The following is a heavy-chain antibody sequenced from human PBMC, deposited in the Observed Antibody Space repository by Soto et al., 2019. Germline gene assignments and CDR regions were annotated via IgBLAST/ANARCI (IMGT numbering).Heavy chain of an antibody. Sequence: QVQLVQSGAEVKKPGASVKVSCKASGYTFTSYAMHWVRQAPGQRLEWMGWINAGNGNTKYSQKFQGRVTITRDTSVSTAYMELSSLRSEDTAVYYCARESPEMATDYWGQGTLVTVSS. CDR1: GYTFTSYA. V-gene: IGHV1-3*01. CDR3: ARESPEMATDY. CDR2: INAGNGNT. J-gene: IGHJ4*02. D-gene: IGHD5-12*01.